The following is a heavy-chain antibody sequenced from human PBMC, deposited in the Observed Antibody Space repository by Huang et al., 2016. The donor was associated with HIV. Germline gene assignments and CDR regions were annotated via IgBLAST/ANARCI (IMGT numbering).Heavy chain of an antibody. CDR2: IHIGGST. CDR3: AREGQAQGYRMGSWDY. J-gene: IGHJ4*02. Sequence: EVQLVESGGGLIEPGGSLRLSCAASGFTVSSHDMGGVRQAPGKGPEWVSAIHIGGSTYYRDSVNGRFTISRDNSKNTLYLQMSSLRVEDTAIYYCAREGQAQGYRMGSWDYWGQGTLVAVSS. CDR1: GFTVSSHD. D-gene: IGHD3-16*02. V-gene: IGHV3-53*01.